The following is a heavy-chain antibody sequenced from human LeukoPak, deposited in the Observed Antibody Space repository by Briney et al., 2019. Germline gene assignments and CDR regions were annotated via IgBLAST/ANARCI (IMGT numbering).Heavy chain of an antibody. D-gene: IGHD5-12*01. CDR3: ARGRYGGYGIDY. J-gene: IGHJ4*02. CDR1: GSTFTSYD. Sequence: ASVQFSCQASGSTFTSYDINWVRPATGQGLEWMGWMNPNSGNTGYAQKFQGRVTMTRNTSISTAYMELSSLRSEDTAVYCCARGRYGGYGIDYWGQGTLVTVSS. CDR2: MNPNSGNT. V-gene: IGHV1-8*01.